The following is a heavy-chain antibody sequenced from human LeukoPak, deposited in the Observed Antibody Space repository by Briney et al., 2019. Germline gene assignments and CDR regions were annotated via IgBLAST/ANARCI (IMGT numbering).Heavy chain of an antibody. CDR1: GASITSNTYF. Sequence: EPSETLSLTCSVSGASITSNTYFWGWIRQPPGMGLESIGTIYYSGSTYYSPSLKSRVTMSMDASENQLSLKLTSLTAADTAVYYCVAFLCGSISCYTPAFSYDYWGRGTLVAVSS. V-gene: IGHV4-39*01. J-gene: IGHJ4*02. D-gene: IGHD3-10*01. CDR2: IYYSGST. CDR3: VAFLCGSISCYTPAFSYDY.